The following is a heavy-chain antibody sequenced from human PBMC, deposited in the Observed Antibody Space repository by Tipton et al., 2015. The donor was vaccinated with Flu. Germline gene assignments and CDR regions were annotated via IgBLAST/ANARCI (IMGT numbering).Heavy chain of an antibody. V-gene: IGHV3-74*01. Sequence: SLRLSSAASGFTFSSYWMHWVRQAPGKGLVWVSRINSDGSSTSYADSVKGRFTISRDNAKNTLYLQMNSLRAEDTAVYYCARDLVEGVPMVYASRSDAFDIWGQGTMVTVSS. CDR3: ARDLVEGVPMVYASRSDAFDI. J-gene: IGHJ3*02. CDR2: INSDGSST. CDR1: GFTFSSYW. D-gene: IGHD2-8*01.